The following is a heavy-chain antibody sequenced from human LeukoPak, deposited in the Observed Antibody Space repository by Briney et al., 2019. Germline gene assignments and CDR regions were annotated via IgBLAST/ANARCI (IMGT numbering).Heavy chain of an antibody. J-gene: IGHJ6*03. Sequence: GGSLRLSCAASGFTFSSYAMSWVRQAPGKGLEWVSAISGSGGSTYYADYVKGRFTISRDNSKNTMYLQMTRLRAEDTAVYYCAKLGGHPLHNYYVGVWGKGTTVAVSS. CDR2: ISGSGGST. CDR1: GFTFSSYA. D-gene: IGHD3-16*01. V-gene: IGHV3-23*01. CDR3: AKLGGHPLHNYYVGV.